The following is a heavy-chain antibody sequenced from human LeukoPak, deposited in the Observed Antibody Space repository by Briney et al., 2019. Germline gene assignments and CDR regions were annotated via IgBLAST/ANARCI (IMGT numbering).Heavy chain of an antibody. D-gene: IGHD6-13*01. Sequence: GGSLRLSCAASGFTFSSYAMHWVRQAPGKGLEWVAVISYDGSNKYYADSVKGRFTISRDNSKNTLYLQMNSLRAEDTAVYYCARERERGYSSSWYEVAYWGQGTLVTVSS. J-gene: IGHJ4*02. V-gene: IGHV3-30-3*01. CDR1: GFTFSSYA. CDR2: ISYDGSNK. CDR3: ARERERGYSSSWYEVAY.